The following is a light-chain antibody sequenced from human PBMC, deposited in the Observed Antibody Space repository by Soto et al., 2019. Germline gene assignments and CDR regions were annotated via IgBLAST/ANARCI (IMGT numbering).Light chain of an antibody. CDR2: SAS. CDR1: QAMSTY. CDR3: QQLNGYQLA. V-gene: IGKV1-9*01. Sequence: DIQLTQSPSFLSAFVGDTVTITCRASQAMSTYLAWYQQKPGKVPKLLIRSASTLQSGVPPRFSGGGSGAEFTLTISTVQPDVSGIYYCQQLNGYQLAFGGGTNVEIK. J-gene: IGKJ4*01.